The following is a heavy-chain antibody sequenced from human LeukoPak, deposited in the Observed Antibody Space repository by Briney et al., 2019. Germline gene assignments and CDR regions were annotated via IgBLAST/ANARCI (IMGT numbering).Heavy chain of an antibody. J-gene: IGHJ6*03. CDR2: MNPNSGNT. D-gene: IGHD4-11*01. Sequence: GASVKVSCKASGYTFTNYDINWGRQATGQGLEWMGWMNPNSGNTGYAEKFQGRVTITRDTSITTAYMELTSLRSEDSAVYYCARGRAYSNYGASYYYYMDVWGKGTTVTVSS. V-gene: IGHV1-8*03. CDR3: ARGRAYSNYGASYYYYMDV. CDR1: GYTFTNYD.